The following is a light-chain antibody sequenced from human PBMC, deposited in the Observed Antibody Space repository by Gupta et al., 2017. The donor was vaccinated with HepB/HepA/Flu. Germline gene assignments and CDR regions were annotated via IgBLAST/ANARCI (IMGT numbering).Light chain of an antibody. Sequence: EIVMTQSPATLSVSPGERATLSCRASQTVSSNLVWYQQKPGQAPRLLIYGASTRATGIPARFSGSGSGTEFTLTISSLQSGDFAVYYCQHYNNWPLTFGGGTKVEIK. CDR2: GAS. CDR1: QTVSSN. V-gene: IGKV3-15*01. CDR3: QHYNNWPLT. J-gene: IGKJ4*01.